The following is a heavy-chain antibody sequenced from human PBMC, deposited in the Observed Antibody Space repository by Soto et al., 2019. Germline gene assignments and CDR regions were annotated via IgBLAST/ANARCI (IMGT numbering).Heavy chain of an antibody. CDR1: GYAFTTYG. J-gene: IGHJ4*02. D-gene: IGHD1-1*01. Sequence: QVHLVQSGAEVKKPGASVKVSCKGSGYAFTTYGITWVRQAPGQGLEWMGWISAHNGNTNYAQKLQGRVTVTRDTATSPAYMALRSLRSDDTAVYYCARGRYGDYWGQGALVTVSS. CDR3: ARGRYGDY. V-gene: IGHV1-18*01. CDR2: ISAHNGNT.